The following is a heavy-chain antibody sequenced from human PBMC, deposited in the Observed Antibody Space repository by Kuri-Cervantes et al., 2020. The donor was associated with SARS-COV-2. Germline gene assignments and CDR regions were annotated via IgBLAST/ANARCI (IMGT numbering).Heavy chain of an antibody. J-gene: IGHJ6*03. CDR2: IYYSGST. CDR1: GGSISSYY. V-gene: IGHV4-59*12. D-gene: IGHD2-2*01. Sequence: SETLSLTCTVSGGSISSYYWSWIRQPPGQGLEWLGYIYYSGSTNYNPSLKSRVTISVDTSKNQFSLKLSSVTAADTAVYYCAREIVVVPAASIFYYYYYMDVWGKGTTVTVSS. CDR3: AREIVVVPAASIFYYYYYMDV.